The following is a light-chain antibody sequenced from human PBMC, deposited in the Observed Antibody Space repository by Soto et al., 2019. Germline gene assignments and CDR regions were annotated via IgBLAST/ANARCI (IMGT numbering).Light chain of an antibody. CDR3: QKYNSAPLT. Sequence: DVQMTQSPSSLSAFVGDRVTITCRASQGIAPYLAWFQQKPGKVPKLLIYATSTLQSGVPSRFSGSGSWTDFKSTNNSLQPEDVRTYYDQKYNSAPLTFGGGNKVEIK. CDR2: ATS. CDR1: QGIAPY. J-gene: IGKJ4*01. V-gene: IGKV1-27*01.